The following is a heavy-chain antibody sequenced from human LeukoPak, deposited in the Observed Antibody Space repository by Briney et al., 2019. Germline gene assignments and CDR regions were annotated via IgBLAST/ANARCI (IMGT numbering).Heavy chain of an antibody. CDR2: ISTHNGLA. D-gene: IGHD6-19*01. CDR1: GCKFTSYG. Sequence: ASVKVSCKASGCKFTSYGLAWVRQAPGHGPEYMGWISTHNGLADYSEKFRGRVTMTTDTSANTAYMELQSLKSDDTAIYYCARLSGQWLVHSYFDHWGQGTQVIVSS. CDR3: ARLSGQWLVHSYFDH. V-gene: IGHV1-18*01. J-gene: IGHJ4*02.